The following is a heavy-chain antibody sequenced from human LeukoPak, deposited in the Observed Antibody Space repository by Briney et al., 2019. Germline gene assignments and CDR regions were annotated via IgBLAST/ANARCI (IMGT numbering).Heavy chain of an antibody. Sequence: PGGTLRLSCAASGFTFSSHGMSWVRQAPGKGLEWVTFIRYDERNKYYADSVKGRFTISRDNSRNILFLQMNSLRAEDTAVYYCAKDRCSNGIGCYYYYMAVWGKGTTVTISS. V-gene: IGHV3-30*02. CDR2: IRYDERNK. CDR3: AKDRCSNGIGCYYYYMAV. J-gene: IGHJ6*03. D-gene: IGHD2-8*01. CDR1: GFTFSSHG.